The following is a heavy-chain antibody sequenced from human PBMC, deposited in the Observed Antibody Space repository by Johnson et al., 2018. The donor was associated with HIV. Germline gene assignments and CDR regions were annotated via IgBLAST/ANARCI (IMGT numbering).Heavy chain of an antibody. CDR2: ISYDGSNK. CDR3: ARDIFSPRIAAAGAFDF. Sequence: SLRLSCAASGFTFSSYAMHWVRQAPGKGLEWVAVISYDGSNKYYADSVKGRFTISRDNSKNTLYLQMNSLRAEDTAVYYCARDIFSPRIAAAGAFDFWGQGTMVTVSS. V-gene: IGHV3-30*04. J-gene: IGHJ3*01. CDR1: GFTFSSYA. D-gene: IGHD6-13*01.